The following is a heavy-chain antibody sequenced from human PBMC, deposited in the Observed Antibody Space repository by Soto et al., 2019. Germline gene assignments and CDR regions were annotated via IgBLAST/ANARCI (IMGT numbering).Heavy chain of an antibody. D-gene: IGHD3-3*02. V-gene: IGHV1-69*12. J-gene: IGHJ6*02. CDR3: ARDKARQPLGGNYYYILDV. Sequence: QVQLMQSGAEVKKPGSSVKVSCKASGGTFSTSAISWVRQAPGEGLEWVGGIMPVFATPDYAQKFQGRVTISADESTTTAYLGLTSLTTDDTAVYYWARDKARQPLGGNYYYILDVWVQGTAITVSS. CDR2: IMPVFATP. CDR1: GGTFSTSA.